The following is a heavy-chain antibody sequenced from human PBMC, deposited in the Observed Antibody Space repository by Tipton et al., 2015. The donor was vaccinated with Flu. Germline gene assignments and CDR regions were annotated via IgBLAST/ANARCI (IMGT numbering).Heavy chain of an antibody. CDR1: GFIVRNYE. D-gene: IGHD2/OR15-2a*01. V-gene: IGHV3-7*01. Sequence: SLRLSCAASGFIVRNYEMNWVRQAPGKGLEWVANINEDGSTTYYLGSVKGRFTISRDNARNSVFLQMNSLRVEDTALYYCAIFKNPGHWGQGTPVTVSS. CDR2: INEDGSTT. J-gene: IGHJ4*02. CDR3: AIFKNPGH.